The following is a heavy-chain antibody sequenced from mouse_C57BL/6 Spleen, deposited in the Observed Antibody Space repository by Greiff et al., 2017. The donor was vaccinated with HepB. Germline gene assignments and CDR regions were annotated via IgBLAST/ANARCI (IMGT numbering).Heavy chain of an antibody. V-gene: IGHV1-62-2*01. CDR3: ARHEVDYYGRRGVDY. D-gene: IGHD1-1*01. CDR1: GYTFTEYT. Sequence: VKLVESGAELVKPGASVKLSCKASGYTFTEYTIHWVKQRSGQGLEWIGWFYPGSGSIKYNEKFKDKATLTADKSSGTVYMELSRLTSEDSAVYFCARHEVDYYGRRGVDYWGQGTSVTVSS. J-gene: IGHJ4*01. CDR2: FYPGSGSI.